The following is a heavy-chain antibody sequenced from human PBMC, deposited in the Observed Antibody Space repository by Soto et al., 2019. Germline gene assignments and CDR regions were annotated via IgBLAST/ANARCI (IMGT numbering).Heavy chain of an antibody. D-gene: IGHD3-16*01. CDR2: ISSDSETR. Sequence: EVQLVESGGGLVQPGGSLRLSCAASGFTFSAHTMNWVRQAPGKGLEWISFISSDSETRYYVDSVKGRFTISRDNAKNSLFLKMNSVRAGDTAVYYCSDVRGGGEWGQGTLVTVSS. V-gene: IGHV3-48*01. J-gene: IGHJ4*02. CDR3: SDVRGGGE. CDR1: GFTFSAHT.